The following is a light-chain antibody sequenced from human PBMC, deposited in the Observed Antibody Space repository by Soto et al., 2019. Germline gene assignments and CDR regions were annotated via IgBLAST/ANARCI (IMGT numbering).Light chain of an antibody. CDR3: QQRSDWPPLT. CDR1: QSVSSY. CDR2: DPS. Sequence: EIVLTQSPATLSLSPGERATLSCRASQSVSSYLAWYQQKPGQAPRLLIYDPSTRATGIPARFSGSGSGTDFTLTISSLEPEDVAVYYCQQRSDWPPLTFGGGTKVEIK. V-gene: IGKV3-11*01. J-gene: IGKJ4*01.